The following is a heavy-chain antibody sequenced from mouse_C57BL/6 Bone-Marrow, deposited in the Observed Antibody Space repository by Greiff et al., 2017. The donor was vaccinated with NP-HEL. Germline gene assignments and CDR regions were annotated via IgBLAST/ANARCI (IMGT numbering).Heavy chain of an antibody. CDR1: GYTFTSYW. Sequence: QVQLKQPGAELVKPGASVKLSCKASGYTFTSYWMHWVKQRPGQGLEWIGMIHPNSGSTNYNEKFKSKATLTVDKSSSTAYMQLSSLTSEDSAVYYCARRRNDYDAHYCDAWGQGTTLTVSS. V-gene: IGHV1-64*01. D-gene: IGHD2-4*01. J-gene: IGHJ2*01. CDR2: IHPNSGST. CDR3: ARRRNDYDAHYCDA.